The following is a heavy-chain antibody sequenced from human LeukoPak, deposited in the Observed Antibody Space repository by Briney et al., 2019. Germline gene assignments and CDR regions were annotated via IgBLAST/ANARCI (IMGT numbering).Heavy chain of an antibody. J-gene: IGHJ4*02. CDR1: GFNFDDYA. Sequence: PGRSLRLSCAASGFNFDDYAMRWVRQAPGKGLEWVSGISWNSGDIGYADSVKGRFTISRDNAKNSLFLQMNSLRGGDTALYYCAKVDGYSYGPIDSWGQGILVTVSS. CDR2: ISWNSGDI. V-gene: IGHV3-9*01. CDR3: AKVDGYSYGPIDS. D-gene: IGHD5-18*01.